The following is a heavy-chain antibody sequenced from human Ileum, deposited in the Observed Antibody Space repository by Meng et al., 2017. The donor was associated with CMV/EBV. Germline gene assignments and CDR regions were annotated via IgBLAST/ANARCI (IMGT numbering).Heavy chain of an antibody. V-gene: IGHV3-74*01. J-gene: IGHJ4*02. CDR1: GFTFSSSW. CDR2: IKSDGSYT. CDR3: ARGGSGYLSDY. D-gene: IGHD3-3*01. Sequence: SCTASGFTFSSSWMHWLRQAPGKGLVWVSRIKSDGSYTTYADPVMGRFTISRDNAKNTLYLQMNSLRVEDTAVYYCARGGSGYLSDYWGQGTLVTVSS.